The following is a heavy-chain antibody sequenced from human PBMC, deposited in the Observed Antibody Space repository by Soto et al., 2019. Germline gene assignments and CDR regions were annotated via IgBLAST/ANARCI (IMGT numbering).Heavy chain of an antibody. CDR2: INAGNGNT. CDR1: GYTFTSYA. CDR3: ARVAYSSSSLFDY. D-gene: IGHD6-6*01. V-gene: IGHV1-3*01. Sequence: QVPLVQSGAEVKKPGASVKVSCKASGYTFTSYAMHWVRQAPGQRLEWMGWINAGNGNTKYSQKFQGRVTITRDTSASTAYMELSSLRSEDTAVYYCARVAYSSSSLFDYWGQGTLVTVSS. J-gene: IGHJ4*02.